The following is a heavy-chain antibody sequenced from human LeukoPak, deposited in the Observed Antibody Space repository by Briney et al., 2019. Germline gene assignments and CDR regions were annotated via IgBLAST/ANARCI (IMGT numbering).Heavy chain of an antibody. CDR3: AKSCSGGSCYPDY. CDR2: ISGSGGST. Sequence: GGSLRLSCAASGFTFSSYAMSWVRQAPGKGLEWVSAISGSGGSTYYADSVKGRFTISRDNSKNTLYLQMNSLRPEDTAVYYCAKSCSGGSCYPDYWGQGTLVTVSS. J-gene: IGHJ4*02. CDR1: GFTFSSYA. V-gene: IGHV3-23*01. D-gene: IGHD2-15*01.